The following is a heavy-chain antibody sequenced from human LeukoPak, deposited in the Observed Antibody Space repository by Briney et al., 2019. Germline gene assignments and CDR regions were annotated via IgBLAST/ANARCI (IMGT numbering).Heavy chain of an antibody. CDR1: GGSISGYY. CDR2: IYYSGST. J-gene: IGHJ5*02. Sequence: SQTLSLTCTVSGGSISGYYWTWIRQPPGKGLEWVGYIYYSGSTNYNPSLKSRVTISVDTSKNQFSLKLSSVTAADTAVYYCAREGTAGTNLNWFDPWGQGTLVTASS. V-gene: IGHV4-59*01. CDR3: AREGTAGTNLNWFDP. D-gene: IGHD1-1*01.